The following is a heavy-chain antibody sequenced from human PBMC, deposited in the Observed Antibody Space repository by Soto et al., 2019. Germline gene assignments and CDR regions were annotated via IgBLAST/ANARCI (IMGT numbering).Heavy chain of an antibody. Sequence: PSETLSLTCAVSGDSISGSQWWSWVRLPPGKGLEWIGEISHTGTTNYNPSLKSRVTMSVDKPKNQFSLRLSSVTAADTAVYYCARSPGYCSGGSCPNWFDPWGQGTLVTVSS. J-gene: IGHJ5*02. CDR2: ISHTGTT. CDR1: GDSISGSQW. V-gene: IGHV4-4*02. D-gene: IGHD2-15*01. CDR3: ARSPGYCSGGSCPNWFDP.